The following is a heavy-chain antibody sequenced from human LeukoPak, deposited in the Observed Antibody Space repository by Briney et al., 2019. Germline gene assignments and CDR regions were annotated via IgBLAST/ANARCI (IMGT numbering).Heavy chain of an antibody. V-gene: IGHV1-69*13. CDR1: GGTFSSYA. D-gene: IGHD3-22*01. CDR2: IIPIFGTA. Sequence: SVKVSCKASGGTFSSYAISWVRQAPGQGLEWMGGIIPIFGTANYAQKFQGRVTITADESTSTAYMELSSLRSEDTAVYYCARDGDYYDSSGYPGEWGQGTLVTVSS. CDR3: ARDGDYYDSSGYPGE. J-gene: IGHJ4*02.